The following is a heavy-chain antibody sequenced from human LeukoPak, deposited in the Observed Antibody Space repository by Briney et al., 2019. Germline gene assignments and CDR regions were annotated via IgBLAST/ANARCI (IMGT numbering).Heavy chain of an antibody. Sequence: ASVKVSCKASGGTFSSYAISWVRQAPGQGLEWMGGIIPIFGTANYAQKFQGRVTITTDESTSTAYMELSSLRSEDTAAYYCARVVPAAPEAHDAFDIWGQGTMVTVSS. D-gene: IGHD2-2*01. J-gene: IGHJ3*02. CDR1: GGTFSSYA. CDR2: IIPIFGTA. V-gene: IGHV1-69*05. CDR3: ARVVPAAPEAHDAFDI.